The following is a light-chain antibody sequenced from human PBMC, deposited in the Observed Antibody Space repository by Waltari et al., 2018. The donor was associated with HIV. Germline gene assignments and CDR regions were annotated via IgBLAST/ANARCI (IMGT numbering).Light chain of an antibody. Sequence: QSLLTQPPSVSAAPGQKVTISCSGTGSNLANNYVSGDQHLPGAAPKLVISGNDNRPSGIPDRFAGSKCGASATLVITGLQTGDEGDYYCGTWDSSLNAGVFGGGTKLTVL. CDR3: GTWDSSLNAGV. V-gene: IGLV1-51*01. CDR2: GND. J-gene: IGLJ3*02. CDR1: GSNLANNY.